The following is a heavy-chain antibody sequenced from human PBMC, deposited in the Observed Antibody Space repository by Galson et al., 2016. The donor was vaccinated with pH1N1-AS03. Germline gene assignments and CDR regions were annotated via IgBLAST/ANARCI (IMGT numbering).Heavy chain of an antibody. Sequence: QSGAEVKKPGESLKISCKTSGYIFTSYWVAWVRHMPGKGLEWMGIIYPGDSDTRYSPSFQGQVTISADRSIHTAYLQWSSLMASDTAIYYCARQVRDGYNDCVDYWGQGILVTVSS. CDR2: IYPGDSDT. CDR3: ARQVRDGYNDCVDY. CDR1: GYIFTSYW. D-gene: IGHD5-24*01. V-gene: IGHV5-51*01. J-gene: IGHJ4*02.